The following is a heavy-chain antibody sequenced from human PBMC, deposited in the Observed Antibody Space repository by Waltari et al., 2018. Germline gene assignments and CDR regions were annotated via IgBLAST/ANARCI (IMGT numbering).Heavy chain of an antibody. D-gene: IGHD1-1*01. V-gene: IGHV3-30-3*01. CDR1: GFTFSSYA. Sequence: QVQLVESGGGVVQPGRSLRLSCAASGFTFSSYAMHWVRQAPGKGLEWVAVISYDGSNKYYADSGKGRFTISRDNSKNTLYLQMNSLRAEDTAVYYCARESPGTRVGAFDIWGQGTMVTVSS. CDR2: ISYDGSNK. J-gene: IGHJ3*02. CDR3: ARESPGTRVGAFDI.